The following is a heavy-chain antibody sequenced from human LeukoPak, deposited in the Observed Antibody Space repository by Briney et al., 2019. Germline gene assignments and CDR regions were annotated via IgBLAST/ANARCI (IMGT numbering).Heavy chain of an antibody. Sequence: TXXXXYMHWVRQAPGRGLEWMGWINPNSGGTNYAQKFQGRVTMTRDTSISTAYMELSRLRSDDTAVYYCARDGWELLLGFDSWGQGTLVTVSS. CDR3: ARDGWELLLGFDS. V-gene: IGHV1-2*02. J-gene: IGHJ4*02. CDR1: TXXXXY. CDR2: INPNSGGT. D-gene: IGHD1-26*01.